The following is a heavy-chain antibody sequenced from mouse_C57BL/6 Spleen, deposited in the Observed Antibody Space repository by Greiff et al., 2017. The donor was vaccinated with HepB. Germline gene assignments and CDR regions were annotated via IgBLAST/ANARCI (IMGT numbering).Heavy chain of an antibody. Sequence: QVQLQQPGAELVKPGASVKLSCKASGYTFTSYWMQWVKQRPGQGLEWIGEIDPSDSYTNYNQKFKGKATLTVDTSSSTAYMQLSSLTSEDSAVYYCARSDSRGAYWGKGTLVTVSA. CDR1: GYTFTSYW. CDR2: IDPSDSYT. V-gene: IGHV1-50*01. J-gene: IGHJ3*01. CDR3: ARSDSRGAY. D-gene: IGHD6-1*01.